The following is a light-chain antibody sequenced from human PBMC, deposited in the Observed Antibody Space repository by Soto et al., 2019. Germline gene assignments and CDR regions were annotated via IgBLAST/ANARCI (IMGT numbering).Light chain of an antibody. CDR2: WAS. V-gene: IGKV4-1*01. CDR1: QNILYSSNNKNY. Sequence: DIVMTQSPDSLAVSLGERATINCKSSQNILYSSNNKNYLAWYQQRPGQPPKLLIYWASTRESGVPDRFSGSGSGTDFTLTISSLQAEDVAVYHCQQYYTSPTWTFGQGTKVDNK. CDR3: QQYYTSPTWT. J-gene: IGKJ1*01.